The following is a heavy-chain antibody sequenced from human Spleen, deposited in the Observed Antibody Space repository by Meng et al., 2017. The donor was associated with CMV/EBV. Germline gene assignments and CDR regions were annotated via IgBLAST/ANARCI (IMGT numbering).Heavy chain of an antibody. Sequence: SETLSLTCTVSGGSISSYYWSWIRQPPGKGLEWIGEINHSGSTNYNPSLKSRVTISVDTSKNQFSLKLSSVTAADTAVYYCARITAMHGYYYYYGMDVWGQGTTVTVSS. V-gene: IGHV4-34*01. CDR1: GGSISSYY. D-gene: IGHD2-2*01. J-gene: IGHJ6*02. CDR3: ARITAMHGYYYYYGMDV. CDR2: INHSGST.